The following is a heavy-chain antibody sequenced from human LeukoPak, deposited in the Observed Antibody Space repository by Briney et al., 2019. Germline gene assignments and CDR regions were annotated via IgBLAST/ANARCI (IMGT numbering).Heavy chain of an antibody. CDR2: INHSGST. CDR1: GASFSGYY. J-gene: IGHJ4*02. CDR3: ARHPYQEYVWGSYRYDGGRDYFDY. V-gene: IGHV4-34*01. Sequence: SVTLSLTCAVYGASFSGYYWSWIRQPPGKGLEWIGEINHSGSTNYNPSLKSRVTISVDTSKNQFSLKLSSVTAADTAVYYCARHPYQEYVWGSYRYDGGRDYFDYWGQGTLVTVSS. D-gene: IGHD3-16*02.